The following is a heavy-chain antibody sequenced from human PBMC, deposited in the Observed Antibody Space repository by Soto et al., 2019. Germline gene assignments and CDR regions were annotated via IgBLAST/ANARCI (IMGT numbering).Heavy chain of an antibody. CDR1: GFSFSSYY. Sequence: EVQLEESGGGLVKPGGSLRLSCAVSGFSFSSYYMNWVRQSPVKGLEWVSSISISSSYIYYSDSLKGRFAISRDNAKSSLYLQMNGLRADDTAVYYCARSAGLATPGTMDCWGQGTLVTFSS. CDR2: ISISSSYI. J-gene: IGHJ4*01. D-gene: IGHD3-3*01. V-gene: IGHV3-21*02. CDR3: ARSAGLATPGTMDC.